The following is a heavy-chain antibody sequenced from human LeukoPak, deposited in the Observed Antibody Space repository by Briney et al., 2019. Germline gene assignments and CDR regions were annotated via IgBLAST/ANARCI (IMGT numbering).Heavy chain of an antibody. Sequence: PGGSLRLSCAASRFVLSSSGMHWVRQAPGEGLEWGAYIRYDGSDKYYVDSVKGRFTISRDNPKNTLNLHMNSLRPDDTAVYYCARDSSVGAAYFDLWGQGALVTVSS. CDR2: IRYDGSDK. J-gene: IGHJ4*02. D-gene: IGHD2-15*01. V-gene: IGHV3-30*02. CDR1: RFVLSSSG. CDR3: ARDSSVGAAYFDL.